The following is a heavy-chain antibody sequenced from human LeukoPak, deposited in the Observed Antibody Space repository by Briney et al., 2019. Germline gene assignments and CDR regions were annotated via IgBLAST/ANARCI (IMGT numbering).Heavy chain of an antibody. D-gene: IGHD2-2*01. CDR1: GFTFSSYA. J-gene: IGHJ4*02. Sequence: PGGSLRLSCAASGFTFSSYAMSWVRQAPGKGLEWVSAISGSGGSTYYADSVKGRFTISRDNSKNTLYLQMNSLRAEGTAVYYCAKDRGYCSSTSCYSVWFFDYWGQGTLVTVSS. CDR2: ISGSGGST. V-gene: IGHV3-23*01. CDR3: AKDRGYCSSTSCYSVWFFDY.